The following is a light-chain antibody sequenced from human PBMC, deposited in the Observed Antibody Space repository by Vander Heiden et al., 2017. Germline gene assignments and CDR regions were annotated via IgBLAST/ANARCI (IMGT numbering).Light chain of an antibody. CDR2: KAS. CDR3: QQYNSYPWT. J-gene: IGKJ1*01. V-gene: IGKV1-5*03. CDR1: QSISSW. Sequence: DTQVTHSPSTLSASVGDRVTITCRASQSISSWLAWYQQKPGKAPKLLIYKASSLESGVPSRFSGSGSGTEFTLTISSLQPDDFATYYCQQYNSYPWTFGQGTKVEIK.